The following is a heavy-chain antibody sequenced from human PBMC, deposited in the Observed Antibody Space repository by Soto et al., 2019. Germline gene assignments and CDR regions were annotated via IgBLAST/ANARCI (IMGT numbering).Heavy chain of an antibody. D-gene: IGHD3-10*01. Sequence: PGGSLRLSCVASGFTFGSYAMSWVRQAPGKGLERVSAISGNAGSATYADSVTGRFTISRDNSKNTLYLQMNSLRAEDTAVYYCAKDSYHGSGNYQWGTFDYWGQGTLVTVSS. CDR3: AKDSYHGSGNYQWGTFDY. J-gene: IGHJ4*02. CDR2: ISGNAGSA. V-gene: IGHV3-23*01. CDR1: GFTFGSYA.